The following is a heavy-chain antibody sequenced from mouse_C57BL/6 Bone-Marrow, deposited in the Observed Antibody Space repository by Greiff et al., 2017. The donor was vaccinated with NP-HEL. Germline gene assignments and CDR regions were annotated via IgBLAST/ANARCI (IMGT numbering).Heavy chain of an antibody. D-gene: IGHD2-3*01. CDR2: ISGGGGNT. CDR1: GFTFSSYT. Sequence: EVKLQESGGGLVKPGGSLKLSCAASGFTFSSYTMSWVRQTPEKRLEWVATISGGGGNTYYPDSVKGRFTISRDNAKNTLYLQMSSLRSEDTALYYCARRRIYDGYYERYFDVWGTGTTVTVSS. CDR3: ARRRIYDGYYERYFDV. V-gene: IGHV5-9*01. J-gene: IGHJ1*03.